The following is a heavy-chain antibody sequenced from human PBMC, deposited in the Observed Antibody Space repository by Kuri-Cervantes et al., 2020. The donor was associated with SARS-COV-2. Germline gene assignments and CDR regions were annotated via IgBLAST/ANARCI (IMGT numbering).Heavy chain of an antibody. CDR3: TTEDGDYVSLDY. J-gene: IGHJ4*02. CDR1: GGSFSGYY. CDR2: IKSKTDGGTT. Sequence: GGSLRLSCAVYGGSFSGYYWSWIRQPPGKGLEWVGRIKSKTDGGTTDYAAPVKGRFTISRDDSKNTLYLQMNSLKTEDTAVYYCTTEDGDYVSLDYWGQGTLVTVSS. D-gene: IGHD4-17*01. V-gene: IGHV3-15*01.